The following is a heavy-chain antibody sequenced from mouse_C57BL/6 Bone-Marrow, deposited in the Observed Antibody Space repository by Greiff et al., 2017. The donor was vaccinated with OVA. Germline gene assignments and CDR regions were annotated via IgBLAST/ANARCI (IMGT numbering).Heavy chain of an antibody. CDR3: ARDRITKYFDV. CDR2: INPNNGGT. Sequence: VQLQQSGPELVKPGASVKISCKASGYTFTDYYMNWVKQSHGKSLEWIGDINPNNGGTSYNQKFKGKATLTVDKSSSTAYMELRSLTSEDSAVYYCARDRITKYFDVWGTGTTVTVSS. D-gene: IGHD2-4*01. CDR1: GYTFTDYY. V-gene: IGHV1-26*01. J-gene: IGHJ1*03.